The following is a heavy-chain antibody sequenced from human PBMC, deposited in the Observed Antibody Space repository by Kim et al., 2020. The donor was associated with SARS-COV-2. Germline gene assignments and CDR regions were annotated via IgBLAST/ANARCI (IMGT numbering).Heavy chain of an antibody. CDR1: GGSISSGDYY. CDR2: IYYSGST. V-gene: IGHV4-30-4*01. D-gene: IGHD3-10*01. Sequence: SETLSLTCTVSGGSISSGDYYWSWIRQPPGKGLEWIGYIYYSGSTYYNPSLKSRVSISLDTSKNQFSLKLTSVTAADTAVFYCAKSTGGDWFEPWGQGTLVTVSS. CDR3: AKSTGGDWFEP. J-gene: IGHJ5*02.